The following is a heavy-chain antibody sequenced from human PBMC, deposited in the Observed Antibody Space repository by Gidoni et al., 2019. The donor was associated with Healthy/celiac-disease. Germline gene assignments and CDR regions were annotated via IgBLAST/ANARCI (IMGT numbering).Heavy chain of an antibody. Sequence: QVQLVQSGAEVKKPGASVKVSCKVSGYTLTALSMHWVRQAPGKGLEWMGGFDPEDGETIYAQKFQGRVTMTEDTSTDTAYMELSSLRSEDTAVYYCATDIRSSGWHGPLYGMDVWGQGTTVTVSS. CDR2: FDPEDGET. V-gene: IGHV1-24*01. J-gene: IGHJ6*02. CDR3: ATDIRSSGWHGPLYGMDV. D-gene: IGHD6-19*01. CDR1: GYTLTALS.